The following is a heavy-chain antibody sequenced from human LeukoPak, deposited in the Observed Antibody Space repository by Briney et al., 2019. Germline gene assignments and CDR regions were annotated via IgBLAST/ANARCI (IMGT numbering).Heavy chain of an antibody. J-gene: IGHJ4*02. CDR1: GYTFTGYY. V-gene: IGHV1-2*02. CDR2: INPNSGGT. D-gene: IGHD4-11*01. CDR3: ARSKVLVYSNFDY. Sequence: ASVKVSCKAPGYTFTGYYIHWVRQAPGQGLEWMGWINPNSGGTSYAQKFQGRVTMTRDTSISTAHMELSRLRSDGTAVYYCARSKVLVYSNFDYWGQGTLVTVSS.